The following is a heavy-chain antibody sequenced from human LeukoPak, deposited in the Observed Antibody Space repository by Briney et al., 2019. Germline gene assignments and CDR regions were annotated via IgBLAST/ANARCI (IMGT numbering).Heavy chain of an antibody. J-gene: IGHJ4*02. CDR3: AKGIAAAGTGGY. Sequence: GGSLRLSCAASGFTFSSYGMHWVRQAPGKGLEWVAFIRYDGSNKYYADSVKGRFTISRDNSKNTLYLQMNSLRVEDTAVYYCAKGIAAAGTGGYWGQGTLVTVSS. D-gene: IGHD6-13*01. CDR2: IRYDGSNK. V-gene: IGHV3-30*02. CDR1: GFTFSSYG.